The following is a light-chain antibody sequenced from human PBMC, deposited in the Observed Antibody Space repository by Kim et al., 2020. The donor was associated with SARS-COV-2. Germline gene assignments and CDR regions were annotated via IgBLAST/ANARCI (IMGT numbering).Light chain of an antibody. CDR3: QQYNNWFSIT. V-gene: IGKV3-15*01. CDR1: QSINTN. CDR2: DAS. Sequence: SPGERATLSGRASQSINTNLVWYQQKPGQAPRSLIYDASTRATGVPPRFSGSGFGTEFTLTISSLQSEDSAIYYCQQYNNWFSITFGQGTRLEIK. J-gene: IGKJ5*01.